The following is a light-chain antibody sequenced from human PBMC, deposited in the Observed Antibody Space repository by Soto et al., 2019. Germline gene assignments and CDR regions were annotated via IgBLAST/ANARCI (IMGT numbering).Light chain of an antibody. J-gene: IGLJ6*01. CDR1: KSDIGVYDF. CDR2: EVV. Sequence: QSALTQPPSASGSPGQSVTISCTGTKSDIGVYDFVSWYQHHPGKAPRLIIYEVVQRPSGVPDRFSGSKSGNTASLTVSGLQAADEADYFCKSYTPTGALVFGSGTKVTVL. CDR3: KSYTPTGALV. V-gene: IGLV2-8*01.